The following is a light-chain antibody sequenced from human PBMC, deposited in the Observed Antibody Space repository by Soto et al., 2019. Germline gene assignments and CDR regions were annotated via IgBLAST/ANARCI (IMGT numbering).Light chain of an antibody. J-gene: IGKJ1*01. CDR2: DAS. CDR1: QSVSTS. CDR3: QVRDVWPS. Sequence: IVLTQSPVTLALSPGERAVLSCRASQSVSTSLAWYQHKPGQAPRLFIYDASKRAPGIPARFSGSGSGTDFTLTIRGLQPEDIAVYYCQVRDVWPSFGQGTKVEIK. V-gene: IGKV3-11*01.